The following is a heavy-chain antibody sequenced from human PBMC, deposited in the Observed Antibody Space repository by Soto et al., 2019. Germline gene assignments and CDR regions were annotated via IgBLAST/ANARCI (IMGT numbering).Heavy chain of an antibody. CDR3: ASCGGIVVVPAAMNYGDWDEYYFDY. CDR2: IYYSGST. V-gene: IGHV4-39*01. D-gene: IGHD2-2*01. CDR1: GGSISSSSYY. Sequence: SETLSLTCTVSGGSISSSSYYWGWIRQPPGKGLKWIGSIYYSGSTYYNPSLKSRVTISVDTSKNQFSLKLSSVTAADTAVYYCASCGGIVVVPAAMNYGDWDEYYFDYWGQGTLVTVSS. J-gene: IGHJ4*02.